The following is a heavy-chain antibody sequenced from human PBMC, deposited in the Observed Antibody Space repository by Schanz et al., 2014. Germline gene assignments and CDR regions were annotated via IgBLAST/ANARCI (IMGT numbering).Heavy chain of an antibody. D-gene: IGHD6-19*01. J-gene: IGHJ3*02. V-gene: IGHV3-30*04. CDR3: ATDYSGGGCHI. Sequence: QVQLEESGGGVVQPGGSLRLSCVASGFSFSGFAVHWVRQAPGKGLEWVSIVSHDGFTKHYADSVRGRFTLSRDNSKNTVYLQMNSLRAEDTALYFCATDYSGGGCHIWGHGTMVTVSS. CDR2: VSHDGFTK. CDR1: GFSFSGFA.